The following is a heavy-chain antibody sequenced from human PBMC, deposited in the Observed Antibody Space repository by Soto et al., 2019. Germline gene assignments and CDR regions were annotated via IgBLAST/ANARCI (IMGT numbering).Heavy chain of an antibody. J-gene: IGHJ6*02. CDR2: IHYSGSI. Sequence: QVQLQQSGPGLVKPSQTLSLTCTVSGGSISYEYYHWTWIRQSPGKGLEWIGYIHYSGSIIYNPSFKSRVTISVATSKNQFSLQLSSVTAADTAVYFCAREDDGGDRDYYGLDVWGQGTTVTVSS. CDR1: GGSISYEYYH. CDR3: AREDDGGDRDYYGLDV. V-gene: IGHV4-30-4*08. D-gene: IGHD2-21*02.